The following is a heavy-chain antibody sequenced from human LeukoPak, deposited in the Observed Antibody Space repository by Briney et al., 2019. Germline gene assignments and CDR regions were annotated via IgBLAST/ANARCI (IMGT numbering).Heavy chain of an antibody. CDR1: GYTFTSNG. CDR2: ISAYNGNT. CDR3: AREAAANYDFWSGYSDYYYMDV. D-gene: IGHD3-3*01. Sequence: ASVKVSCKASGYTFTSNGISWVRQAPGQGLEWMGWISAYNGNTNYAQKLQGRVTMTTDTSTSTAYMELRSLRSDDTAVYYCAREAAANYDFWSGYSDYYYMDVWGKGTTVTVSS. J-gene: IGHJ6*03. V-gene: IGHV1-18*01.